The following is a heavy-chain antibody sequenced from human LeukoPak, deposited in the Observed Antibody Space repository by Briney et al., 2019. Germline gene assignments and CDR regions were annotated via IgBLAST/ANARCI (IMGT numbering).Heavy chain of an antibody. Sequence: SETLSLTCIVSGGSISSYYWSWLRQPPGKGLEWIGYTYYSGSTNYNPSLKSRVTISVDTSKNQCSLKLSSVTAADTAIYYCARRFDSTLSHYYYMDVWGKGTTVTVSS. CDR3: ARRFDSTLSHYYYMDV. V-gene: IGHV4-59*08. D-gene: IGHD3-22*01. CDR1: GGSISSYY. CDR2: TYYSGST. J-gene: IGHJ6*03.